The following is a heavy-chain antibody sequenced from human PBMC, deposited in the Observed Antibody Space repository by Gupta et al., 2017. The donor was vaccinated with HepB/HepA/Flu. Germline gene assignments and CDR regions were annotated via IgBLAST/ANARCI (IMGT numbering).Heavy chain of an antibody. CDR2: IYDSGST. CDR1: GVSISSGGHY. V-gene: IGHV4-31*03. J-gene: IGHJ6*02. CDR3: ARDRRGPFYGMDV. Sequence: QVQLQESGPGLVKPSQTLSLTCTFSGVSISSGGHYWTWIRQHPGKGLEWIGYIYDSGSTHYNPSLKSRLTISVDTSKNQFSLRLSSVTAADTALYYCARDRRGPFYGMDVWGQGTTVTVSS.